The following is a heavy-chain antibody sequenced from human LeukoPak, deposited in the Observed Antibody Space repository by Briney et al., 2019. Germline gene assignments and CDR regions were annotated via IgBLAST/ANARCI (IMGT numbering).Heavy chain of an antibody. V-gene: IGHV1-69*13. CDR3: AAGTTVTTWYYYYGMDV. CDR2: IIPIFGTA. Sequence: SVKVSCKASGGTFSSYAISWVRQAPGQGLEWMGGIIPIFGTANYAQKFQGRVTITADESTSTAYMELSSLRSEDTAVYYCAAGTTVTTWYYYYGMDVWGQGTTVTVSS. CDR1: GGTFSSYA. D-gene: IGHD4-17*01. J-gene: IGHJ6*02.